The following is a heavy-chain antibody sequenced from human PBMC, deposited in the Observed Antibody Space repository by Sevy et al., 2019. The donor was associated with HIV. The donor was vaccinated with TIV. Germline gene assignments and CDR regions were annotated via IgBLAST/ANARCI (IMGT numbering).Heavy chain of an antibody. CDR3: ARLTTQPTSDLYGMDV. CDR1: GYIFTDYY. J-gene: IGHJ6*02. CDR2: INSDSGVT. D-gene: IGHD4-4*01. Sequence: ASVKVSCKASGYIFTDYYIHWVRQAPGQGLEWMAWINSDSGVTNYAQRFQGEVTVTRDTSLSTAYLERGRLKSNDTAIYYCARLTTQPTSDLYGMDVWGQGTRVTVSS. V-gene: IGHV1-2*02.